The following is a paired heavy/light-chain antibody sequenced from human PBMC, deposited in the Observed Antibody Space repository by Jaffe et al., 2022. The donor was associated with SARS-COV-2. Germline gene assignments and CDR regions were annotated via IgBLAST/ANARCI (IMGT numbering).Heavy chain of an antibody. J-gene: IGHJ6*04. CDR3: ARALRDCSGVSCYSGSGDV. Sequence: QVQLVESGGGVVQPGRSLRLSCAASGFTFSNYAMHWVRQAPGKGLEWVALISYDGTNKFYADSVKGRFTVSRDSSTNTLYLQMNSLTTEDTALYYCARALRDCSGVSCYSGSGDVWGKGTTVTVSS. CDR1: GFTFSNYA. D-gene: IGHD2-15*01. V-gene: IGHV3-30*04. CDR2: ISYDGTNK.
Light chain of an antibody. Sequence: DIVMTQSPDSLAVSLGERATIKCKSSQSVLNSFNNKNSLAWYQQKPGQPPKLVIYWTSTRESGVPDRFSGSGSGTDFTLTVSSLQAEDVAVYYCQQYYSTPYAFGQGTKLEIQ. J-gene: IGKJ2*01. CDR1: QSVLNSFNNKNS. CDR3: QQYYSTPYA. CDR2: WTS. V-gene: IGKV4-1*01.